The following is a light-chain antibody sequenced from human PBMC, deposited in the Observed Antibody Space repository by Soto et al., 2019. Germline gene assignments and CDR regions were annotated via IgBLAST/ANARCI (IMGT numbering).Light chain of an antibody. CDR2: DVS. J-gene: IGLJ3*02. V-gene: IGLV2-11*01. CDR3: CSYAGSYTFEV. Sequence: QSALTQPRSVSGSPGQSVTISCTGTSSDVGGYNYVSWYQQYPGKAPKLMIYDVSKRPSGVPDRFSGSKSDNTASLTISTLQAEDEADYYCCSYAGSYTFEVFGGGTKLTVL. CDR1: SSDVGGYNY.